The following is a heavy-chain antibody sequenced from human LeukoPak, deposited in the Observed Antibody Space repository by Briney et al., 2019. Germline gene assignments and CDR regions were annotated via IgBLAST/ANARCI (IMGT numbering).Heavy chain of an antibody. D-gene: IGHD3-3*01. V-gene: IGHV1-69*05. CDR1: GGTFSSYA. J-gene: IGHJ5*02. Sequence: GASVKVSCKASGGTFSSYAISWVRQAPGHGLEWMGRIIPIFGTANYAQKFQGRVTITTDESTSTAYMELSSLRSEDTAVYYCARVSHAFWSGSAANWFDPWGQGTLVTVSS. CDR3: ARVSHAFWSGSAANWFDP. CDR2: IIPIFGTA.